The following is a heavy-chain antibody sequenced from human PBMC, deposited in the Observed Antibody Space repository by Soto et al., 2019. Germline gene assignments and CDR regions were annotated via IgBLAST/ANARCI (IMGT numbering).Heavy chain of an antibody. CDR1: GGSISSGGYY. D-gene: IGHD2-15*01. CDR2: IYYSGST. Sequence: TLSLTCTVSGGSISSGGYYWSWIRQHPGKGLEWIGYIYYSGSTYYNPSLKSRVTISVDTSKNQFSLKLSSVTAADTAVYYCARKVVAATLEYFDYWGQGTLVTVSS. V-gene: IGHV4-31*03. CDR3: ARKVVAATLEYFDY. J-gene: IGHJ4*02.